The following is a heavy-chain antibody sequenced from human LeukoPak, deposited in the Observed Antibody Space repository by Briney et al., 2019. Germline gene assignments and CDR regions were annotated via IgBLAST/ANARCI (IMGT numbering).Heavy chain of an antibody. Sequence: SQTLSLTCAISGDSVSTSSVAWNWLRHSPSRSLEWLGRTNYRSKWNNDYAVSVKSRIIINPDTSKNQFSLQLNSVTPEDTAVYYCARYNWNGGRAFDVWGQGTTVTVSS. CDR3: ARYNWNGGRAFDV. CDR1: GDSVSTSSVA. D-gene: IGHD1-1*01. CDR2: TNYRSKWNN. J-gene: IGHJ3*01. V-gene: IGHV6-1*01.